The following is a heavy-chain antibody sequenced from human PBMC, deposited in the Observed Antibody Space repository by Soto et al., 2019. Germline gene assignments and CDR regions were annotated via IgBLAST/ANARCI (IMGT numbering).Heavy chain of an antibody. CDR1: GGSFSGYY. J-gene: IGHJ4*02. V-gene: IGHV4-34*01. D-gene: IGHD2-2*01. CDR2: INHSGST. CDR3: ARHRLGYCSSTSCYFLDYFDY. Sequence: PSETLSLTCAVYGGSFSGYYWSWIRQPPGKGLERIGEINHSGSTNYNPSLKSRVTISVDTSKNQFSLKLSSVTAADTAVYYCARHRLGYCSSTSCYFLDYFDYWGQGTLVTVSS.